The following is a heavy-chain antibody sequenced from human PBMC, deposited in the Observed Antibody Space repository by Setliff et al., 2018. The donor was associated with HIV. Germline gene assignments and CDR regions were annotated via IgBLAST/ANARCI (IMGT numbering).Heavy chain of an antibody. CDR2: INPYNDNT. CDR1: GYTFTGYY. D-gene: IGHD1-26*01. J-gene: IGHJ4*02. CDR3: AREGADGY. Sequence: ASVKVSCKASGYTFTGYYMHWVRQAPGQGLEWMGWINPYNDNTHYAQKFWGRVTITSDRSVSTAYMELSRLRSDDTAVYYCAREGADGYWGQGTLVTVSS. V-gene: IGHV1-2*02.